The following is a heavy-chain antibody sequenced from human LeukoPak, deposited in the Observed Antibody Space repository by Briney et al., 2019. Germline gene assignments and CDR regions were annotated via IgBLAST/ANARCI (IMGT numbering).Heavy chain of an antibody. CDR3: ARDDSGPQAFDI. D-gene: IGHD4/OR15-4a*01. V-gene: IGHV3-74*01. J-gene: IGHJ3*02. Sequence: GGSLRLSCAVSGFSLSNYWIHWVRQAPGKGLVWVSHIKGDGSGIKYADSVRGRFTISTDSASNTVYLQMNSLRVEDTAVYYCARDDSGPQAFDIWGQGTMVTVSS. CDR2: IKGDGSGI. CDR1: GFSLSNYW.